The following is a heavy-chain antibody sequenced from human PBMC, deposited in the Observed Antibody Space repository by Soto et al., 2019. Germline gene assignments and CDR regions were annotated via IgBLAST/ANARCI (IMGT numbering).Heavy chain of an antibody. CDR3: ARDSAQQLVNSLGS. CDR2: IIPLLDIA. V-gene: IGHV1-69*04. Sequence: SVKVSCKASGGTFSNDIITCVRQAPGQGLEWMGRIIPLLDIANYAQKFQGRVTITADKSTSTAYMELNSLRSEDTAVYYCARDSAQQLVNSLGSWGQGTLVTVSS. J-gene: IGHJ5*02. CDR1: GGTFSNDI. D-gene: IGHD6-13*01.